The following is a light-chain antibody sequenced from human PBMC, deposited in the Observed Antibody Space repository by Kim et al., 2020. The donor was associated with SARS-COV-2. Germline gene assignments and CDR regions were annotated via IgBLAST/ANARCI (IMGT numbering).Light chain of an antibody. Sequence: GQSITISCSGTSSDIGAYNNVSWYQQHPGTVPKLMIYDVAERPSGVSSRFSGSKSGNTASLTISGLQPEDEADYYCTSFTSSSTWVFGGGTQLTVL. CDR1: SSDIGAYNN. CDR3: TSFTSSSTWV. V-gene: IGLV2-14*03. CDR2: DVA. J-gene: IGLJ3*02.